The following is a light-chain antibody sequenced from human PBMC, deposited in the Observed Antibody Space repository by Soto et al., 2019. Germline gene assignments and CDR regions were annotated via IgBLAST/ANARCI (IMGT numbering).Light chain of an antibody. CDR2: DVS. CDR1: QSISTW. J-gene: IGKJ1*01. Sequence: DIQMTQSPSTLSAYVGDTVTITCRASQSISTWLAWYQQKPWKAPDLLISDVSSLESGVPSRFSGRGSGTEFALTISSLQSDDFATYYCQQYSSFSPTFGQGTKVEIK. CDR3: QQYSSFSPT. V-gene: IGKV1-5*01.